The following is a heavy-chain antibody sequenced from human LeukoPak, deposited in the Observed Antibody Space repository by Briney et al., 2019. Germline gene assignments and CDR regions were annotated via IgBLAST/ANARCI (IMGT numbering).Heavy chain of an antibody. J-gene: IGHJ5*02. CDR2: INHSGST. Sequence: PSETLSLTCAVYGGSFSGYYWSWIRQPPGKGLEWIGEINHSGSTNSKPSLKSRFTTSVDTSKNQYSLRLSSVTAADTAVYYCARGVVAVTGTLSWFDPWGQGTLVTVSS. V-gene: IGHV4-34*01. D-gene: IGHD6-19*01. CDR1: GGSFSGYY. CDR3: ARGVVAVTGTLSWFDP.